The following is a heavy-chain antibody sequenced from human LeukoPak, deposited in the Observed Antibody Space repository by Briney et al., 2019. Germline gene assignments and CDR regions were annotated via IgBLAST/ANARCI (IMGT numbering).Heavy chain of an antibody. Sequence: SETLSLTCTVSGGSISSYYWSWIRQPPGKGLEWIGYIYYSGSTNYNPSLKSRVTISVDTSKNQFSLKLSSVTAPDTAVYYCARSTYYDFWSGYSEWYYYGMDVWGQGTTVTVSS. V-gene: IGHV4-59*08. J-gene: IGHJ6*02. CDR2: IYYSGST. D-gene: IGHD3-3*01. CDR1: GGSISSYY. CDR3: ARSTYYDFWSGYSEWYYYGMDV.